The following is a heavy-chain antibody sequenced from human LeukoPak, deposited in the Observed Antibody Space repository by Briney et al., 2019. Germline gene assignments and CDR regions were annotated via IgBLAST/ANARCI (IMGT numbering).Heavy chain of an antibody. CDR1: GFTFSSYG. J-gene: IGHJ5*02. Sequence: GGSLRLSCAASGFTFSSYGMHWVRQAPGKGLEWVAVIWYDGSNKYYADSVKGRFTISRDNSKNTLYLQMNSLRAEDTAVYYCARELKVGSSSLPWFDPWGQGTLVTVSS. D-gene: IGHD6-6*01. V-gene: IGHV3-33*01. CDR2: IWYDGSNK. CDR3: ARELKVGSSSLPWFDP.